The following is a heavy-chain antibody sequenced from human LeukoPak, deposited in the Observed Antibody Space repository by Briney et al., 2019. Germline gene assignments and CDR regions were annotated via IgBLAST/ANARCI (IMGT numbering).Heavy chain of an antibody. V-gene: IGHV3-30*04. Sequence: PGGSLRLSCAASGFTFSSYAMHWVRQAPGKGLEWVAVITNDGRNKYYADSVKGRFTISRDNFKNTLYLEMNSLRTEDTAVYYCARPPSSSGWSAFDYWGQGALVTVSS. CDR3: ARPPSSSGWSAFDY. J-gene: IGHJ4*02. CDR1: GFTFSSYA. D-gene: IGHD6-19*01. CDR2: ITNDGRNK.